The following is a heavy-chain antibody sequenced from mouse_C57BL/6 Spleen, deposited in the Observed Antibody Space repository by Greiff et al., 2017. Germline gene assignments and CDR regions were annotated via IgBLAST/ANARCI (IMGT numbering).Heavy chain of an antibody. V-gene: IGHV6-3*01. J-gene: IGHJ2*01. CDR2: IRLKSDNYAT. CDR3: TGQRRQSFDY. D-gene: IGHD3-2*01. Sequence: DVQLQESGGGLVQPGGSMKLSCVASGFTFSNYWMNWVRQSPEKGLEWVAQIRLKSDNYATHYAESVKGSFTISRDDSKSSVYLQMNNLRAEDTGIYYCTGQRRQSFDYWGQGPTLTVSS. CDR1: GFTFSNYW.